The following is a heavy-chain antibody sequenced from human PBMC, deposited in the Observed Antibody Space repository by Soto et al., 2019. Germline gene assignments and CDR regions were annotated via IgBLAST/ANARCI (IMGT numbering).Heavy chain of an antibody. J-gene: IGHJ3*02. D-gene: IGHD6-19*01. Sequence: VQLEESGGGLVKPGGSLRLSCVASEFTFSDYFMHWIRQSPGKGLEWVAKITSTTGYTVYADSVRGRFIVSRDNARSAVDRQMNGLRVEDTAVDYWARGSDAPASSDQDPFDMWGQGTMVTVSS. CDR1: EFTFSDYF. CDR2: ITSTTGYT. CDR3: ARGSDAPASSDQDPFDM. V-gene: IGHV3-11*06.